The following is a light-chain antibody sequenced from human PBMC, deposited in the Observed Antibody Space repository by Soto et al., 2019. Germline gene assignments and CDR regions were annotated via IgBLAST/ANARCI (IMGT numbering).Light chain of an antibody. J-gene: IGLJ1*01. CDR2: EVS. CDR1: SXDVGGYNY. CDR3: SSYTSSITPYV. V-gene: IGLV2-14*01. Sequence: QSALTQPASVSGSPGQSITISCTGTSXDVGGYNYVSWYQQHPGKAPKLMIFEVSNRPSGVPNRFSGSKSVITASLTISGLQAEDEADYYCSSYTSSITPYVFGTGTKVTVL.